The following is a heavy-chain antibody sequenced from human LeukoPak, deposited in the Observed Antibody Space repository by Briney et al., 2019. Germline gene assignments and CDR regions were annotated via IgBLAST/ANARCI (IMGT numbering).Heavy chain of an antibody. CDR3: ARGLVSDYYSGMDV. D-gene: IGHD6-6*01. Sequence: KTGGSLRLSCVASGFTFSTYSMSWVRQAPGEGLEWISYISSSSSDIYYADSVRGRFTTSRDNAENSLHLQMNSLRDEDTAVYFCARGLVSDYYSGMDVWGQGTTVTVSS. CDR1: GFTFSTYS. V-gene: IGHV3-21*05. CDR2: ISSSSSDI. J-gene: IGHJ6*02.